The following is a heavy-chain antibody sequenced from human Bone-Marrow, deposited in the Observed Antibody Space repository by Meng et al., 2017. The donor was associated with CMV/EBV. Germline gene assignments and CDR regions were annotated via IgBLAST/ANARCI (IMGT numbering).Heavy chain of an antibody. CDR2: IYYSGST. J-gene: IGHJ1*01. Sequence: GSLRLSCTVSGGSIGSSSYYWGWIRQPPGKGLEWIGSIYYSGSTYYNPSLKSRVTISVDTSKNQFSLKLSSVTAADTAVYYCARVDEYFQHWGQGTLVTVSS. CDR1: GGSIGSSSYY. V-gene: IGHV4-39*01. CDR3: ARVDEYFQH.